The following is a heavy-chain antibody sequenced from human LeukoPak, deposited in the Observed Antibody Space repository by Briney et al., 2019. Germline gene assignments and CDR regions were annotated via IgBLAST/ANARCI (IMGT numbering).Heavy chain of an antibody. CDR1: GGSISTYW. V-gene: IGHV4-59*12. J-gene: IGHJ4*02. CDR2: IFYSGYT. D-gene: IGHD3-9*01. CDR3: ARLRYFDWLNPDEALQLFDY. Sequence: SETLSLTCSVSGGSISTYWWSWIRQSPGKGLEWIGNIFYSGYTNYNPSLKSRVTISVDTSKKQFSLKLSSVTAADTAVYYCARLRYFDWLNPDEALQLFDYWGQGTLVTVSS.